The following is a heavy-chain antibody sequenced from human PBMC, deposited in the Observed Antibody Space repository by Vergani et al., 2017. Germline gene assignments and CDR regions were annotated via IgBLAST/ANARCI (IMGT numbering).Heavy chain of an antibody. J-gene: IGHJ4*02. D-gene: IGHD5-18*01. V-gene: IGHV3-33*01. CDR1: GFTFSSYG. CDR2: IWYDGSNK. Sequence: QVQLVESGGGVVQPGRSLRLSCAASGFTFSSYGMHWVRQAPGKGMERVAVIWYDGSNKYYADSVKGRLPLTRDNSKNTLYLQMNSLRAEDTAVYYCAREQGLDTARGEVGESYFDYWGQGTLVTVSS. CDR3: AREQGLDTARGEVGESYFDY.